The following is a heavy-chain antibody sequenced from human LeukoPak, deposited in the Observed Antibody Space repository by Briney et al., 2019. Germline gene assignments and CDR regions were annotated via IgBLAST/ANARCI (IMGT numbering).Heavy chain of an antibody. D-gene: IGHD5-12*01. CDR2: ISSSGSTI. Sequence: PGGSLSLSCAASGFTFSRYEMNWVRQAPGKGLEWVSYISSSGSTIYYADSVKGRFTISRDNAKNSLYLQMNSLRAEDTAVYHCARVYSGWYYFDYWGQGTLVTGSS. V-gene: IGHV3-48*03. CDR3: ARVYSGWYYFDY. CDR1: GFTFSRYE. J-gene: IGHJ4*02.